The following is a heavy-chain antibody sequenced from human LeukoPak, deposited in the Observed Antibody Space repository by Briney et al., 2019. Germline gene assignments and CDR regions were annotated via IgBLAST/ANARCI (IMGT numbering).Heavy chain of an antibody. CDR3: ARVLRYCSGGNCYSGGLGYMDV. V-gene: IGHV3-21*04. CDR1: GFTFSSYS. J-gene: IGHJ6*03. CDR2: ISRSSSYI. Sequence: PGGSLRLSCAASGFTFSSYSMIWVRQAPGKGLDWVSSISRSSSYIYYADSVKGRFTISRDNAKNSLFLQMNSLRAEDTAVYYCARVLRYCSGGNCYSGGLGYMDVWGKGTTVTISS. D-gene: IGHD2-15*01.